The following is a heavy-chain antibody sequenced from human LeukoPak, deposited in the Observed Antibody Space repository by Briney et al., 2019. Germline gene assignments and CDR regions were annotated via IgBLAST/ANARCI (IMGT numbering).Heavy chain of an antibody. CDR1: GFTFSRYG. CDR2: ISFDSGII. V-gene: IGHV3-23*01. CDR3: AKRGLGSTPFDP. Sequence: GGSLRLPCAASGFTFSRYGMTWVRQAPGRGLEWVSSISFDSGIIYYADSVKGRFTVSRDNSRNTLSLQMNSLGAEDTAVYYCAKRGLGSTPFDPWGQGTLVTVSS. J-gene: IGHJ5*02. D-gene: IGHD3-22*01.